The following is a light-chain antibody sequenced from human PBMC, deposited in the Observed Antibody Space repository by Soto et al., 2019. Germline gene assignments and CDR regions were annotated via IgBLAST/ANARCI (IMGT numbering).Light chain of an antibody. CDR1: QSVSTW. Sequence: DIQMTQSPSTLSASVGDRVTITCRASQSVSTWLAWYQQKPGKAPKVLINDATTLESGVPSRFSGSGSGTEFTLTISSLQHDDFVSYCCHQYKTVQTFGPGTKLEIK. V-gene: IGKV1-5*01. J-gene: IGKJ2*01. CDR2: DAT. CDR3: HQYKTVQT.